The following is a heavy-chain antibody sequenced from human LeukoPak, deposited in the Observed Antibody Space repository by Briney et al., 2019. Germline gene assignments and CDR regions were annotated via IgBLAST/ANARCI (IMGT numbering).Heavy chain of an antibody. V-gene: IGHV1-2*02. CDR3: ARGLLLNKPYYFDY. CDR1: GYTFTGYY. D-gene: IGHD3-22*01. Sequence: ASVKVSCKASGYTFTGYYMHWVRQAPGQGLEWMGWINPNSGGTNYAQKFQGRVTMTRDTSISTAYMELSRLRSDDTAVYYCARGLLLNKPYYFDYWGQGTLVTVSS. CDR2: INPNSGGT. J-gene: IGHJ4*02.